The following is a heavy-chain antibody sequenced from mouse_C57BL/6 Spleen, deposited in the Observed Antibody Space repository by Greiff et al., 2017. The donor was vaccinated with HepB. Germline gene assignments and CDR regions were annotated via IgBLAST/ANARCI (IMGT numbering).Heavy chain of an antibody. CDR2: INPNNGGT. D-gene: IGHD1-1*02. CDR3: ARRGGGYFDV. CDR1: GYTFTDYN. V-gene: IGHV1-18*01. J-gene: IGHJ1*03. Sequence: VHVKQSGPELVKPGASVKIPCKASGYTFTDYNMDWVKQSHGKSLEWIGDINPNNGGTIYNQKFKGKATLTVDKSSSTAYMELRSLTSEDTAVYYCARRGGGYFDVWGTGTTVTVSS.